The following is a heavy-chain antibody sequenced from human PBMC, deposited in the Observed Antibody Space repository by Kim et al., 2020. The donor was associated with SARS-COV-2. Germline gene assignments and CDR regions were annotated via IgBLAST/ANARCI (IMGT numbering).Heavy chain of an antibody. Sequence: SGPTLVKPTHTLTLTCTFSGFSLKTSGEGGVGVGWIRQPPGKALEWLGIIFWDGDHHYSPSLRNRITITKDTSNNRVVLSVANVGPLDTATYWCAPRFGQDLSWFDPWGPGILVTVSS. CDR2: IFWDGDH. CDR3: APRFGQDLSWFDP. D-gene: IGHD3-3*01. CDR1: GFSLKTSGEGGVG. J-gene: IGHJ5*02. V-gene: IGHV2-5*02.